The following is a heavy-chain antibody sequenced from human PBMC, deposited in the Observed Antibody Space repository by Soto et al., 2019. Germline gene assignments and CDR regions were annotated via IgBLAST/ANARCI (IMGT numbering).Heavy chain of an antibody. CDR1: GGSISSGGYS. CDR3: ARTYYYGSGSYYVDSYSWFDP. D-gene: IGHD3-10*01. J-gene: IGHJ5*02. V-gene: IGHV4-30-2*01. Sequence: SETLSLTCAVSGGSISSGGYSWSWIRQPPGKGLECIGYIYHSGSTYYNPSLKSRVTISVDRSKNQFSLKLSSVTAADTAAYYCARTYYYGSGSYYVDSYSWFDPWGQGTLVTVSS. CDR2: IYHSGST.